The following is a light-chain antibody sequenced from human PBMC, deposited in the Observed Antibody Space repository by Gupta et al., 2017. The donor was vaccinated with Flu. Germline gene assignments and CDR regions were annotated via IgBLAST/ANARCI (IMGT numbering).Light chain of an antibody. CDR2: DAS. J-gene: IGKJ3*01. V-gene: IGKV3-11*01. CDR3: QQRSNWLFT. Sequence: EIVLTQXPXTLSXSXGERATLSCRASQSVSSYLAWYQQKPGQAPRLLIYDASNRATGIPARFSGSGSGTDFTLTISSLEPEDFAVYYCQQRSNWLFTFGPGTKVDIK. CDR1: QSVSSY.